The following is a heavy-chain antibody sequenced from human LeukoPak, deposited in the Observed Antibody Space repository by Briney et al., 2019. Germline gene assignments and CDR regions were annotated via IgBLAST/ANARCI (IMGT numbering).Heavy chain of an antibody. Sequence: GGSLRLACAASGFTFSSYAMYWVRQAPGKGLEWVSGIFGSGGSAHYADSVKGRFTISRDNSQNTVYLQMNSLRAEDTAVYYCGKTTTGYSSGRNPAWPVDYWGQGTLVTVSS. CDR3: GKTTTGYSSGRNPAWPVDY. J-gene: IGHJ4*02. D-gene: IGHD6-19*01. CDR2: IFGSGGSA. V-gene: IGHV3-23*01. CDR1: GFTFSSYA.